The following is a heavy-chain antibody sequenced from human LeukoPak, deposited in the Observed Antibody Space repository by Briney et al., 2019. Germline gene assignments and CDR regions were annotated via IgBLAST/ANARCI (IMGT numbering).Heavy chain of an antibody. CDR3: ARPFRGSGRLTGYYYGMDV. CDR2: IYYSGST. Sequence: SATLSLTCTVSGGSISSSSYYWGWIRQPPGKGLEWIGSIYYSGSTYYNPSLKSRVTISVDTSKNQFSLKLSSVTAADTAVYYCARPFRGSGRLTGYYYGMDVWGQGTTVTVSS. J-gene: IGHJ6*02. CDR1: GGSISSSSYY. D-gene: IGHD3-10*01. V-gene: IGHV4-39*01.